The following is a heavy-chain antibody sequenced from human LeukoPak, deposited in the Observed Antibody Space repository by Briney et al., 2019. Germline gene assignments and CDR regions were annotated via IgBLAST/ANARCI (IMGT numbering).Heavy chain of an antibody. Sequence: PSETLSLTCTVSGGSISSSSYYWGWIRQPPGKGLEWIGSIYYSGSTYYNPSLKSRVTISVDTSKNQFSLKLSSVTAADTAVYYCARASEWELLFGGFHFDYWGRGTLVTVSS. CDR2: IYYSGST. CDR1: GGSISSSSYY. J-gene: IGHJ4*02. D-gene: IGHD1-26*01. V-gene: IGHV4-39*07. CDR3: ARASEWELLFGGFHFDY.